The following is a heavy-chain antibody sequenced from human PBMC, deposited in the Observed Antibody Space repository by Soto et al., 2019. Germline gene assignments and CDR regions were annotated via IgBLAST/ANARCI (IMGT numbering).Heavy chain of an antibody. CDR2: INPSGGST. Sequence: GASVNVSCKASGYTFTSYYMHWVRQAPGQGLEWMGIINPSGGSTSYAQKFQGRVTMTRDTSTSTVYMELSSLRSEDTAVYYCARSNYDILTGPNFDYWGQGTLVTVSS. V-gene: IGHV1-46*03. J-gene: IGHJ4*02. CDR1: GYTFTSYY. D-gene: IGHD3-9*01. CDR3: ARSNYDILTGPNFDY.